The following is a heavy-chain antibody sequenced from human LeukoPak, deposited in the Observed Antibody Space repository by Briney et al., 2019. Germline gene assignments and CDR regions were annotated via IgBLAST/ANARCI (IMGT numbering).Heavy chain of an antibody. CDR2: ISSSSSYI. V-gene: IGHV3-21*01. Sequence: GGSLRLSCAASGFTFSSYSMNWVRQAPGKGLEWVSSISSSSSYIYYADSVKGRFTISRDNAKNSLYLQMNSLTAEDTAVYYCARSMVRGVIITFWFDPWGQGTLVTVSS. J-gene: IGHJ5*02. D-gene: IGHD3-10*01. CDR1: GFTFSSYS. CDR3: ARSMVRGVIITFWFDP.